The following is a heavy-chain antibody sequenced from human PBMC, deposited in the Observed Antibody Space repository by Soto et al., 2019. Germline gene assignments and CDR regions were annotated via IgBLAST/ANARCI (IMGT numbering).Heavy chain of an antibody. CDR3: ARDPAIYSGKFDYGLDV. V-gene: IGHV3-48*03. Sequence: PGGSLRLSCAASGFTFSNYEMNWVRQAPGKGLEWVSYIGTRGRTIYYADSVKGRFTISRDNAKNSLYLQMNSLRAEDTAVYYCARDPAIYSGKFDYGLDVWRQGTTVTVSS. D-gene: IGHD4-4*01. CDR2: IGTRGRTI. CDR1: GFTFSNYE. J-gene: IGHJ6*02.